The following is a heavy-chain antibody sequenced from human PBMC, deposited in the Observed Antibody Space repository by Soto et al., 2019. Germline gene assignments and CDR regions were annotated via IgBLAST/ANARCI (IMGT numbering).Heavy chain of an antibody. Sequence: GGSLRLSCAASGFNFGDYWMSWVRQTPGKGLEWVANIKQDGGEKYHVDSVKGRFTISRDNAKNSLYLQMNSLRAEDTALYYCARGVYHFDHWGQGALVTVSS. CDR3: ARGVYHFDH. V-gene: IGHV3-7*01. CDR1: GFNFGDYW. D-gene: IGHD2-2*01. CDR2: IKQDGGEK. J-gene: IGHJ5*02.